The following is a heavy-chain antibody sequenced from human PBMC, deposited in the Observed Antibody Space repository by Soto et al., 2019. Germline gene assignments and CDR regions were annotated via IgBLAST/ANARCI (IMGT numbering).Heavy chain of an antibody. CDR1: GGSFSCYY. Sequence: SETLSLTCAVYGGSFSCYYWSWIRQPPGKGLEWIGEINHSGSTNYNPSLKSRVTISVDTSKNQFSLKLSSVTAADTAVYYCARAPRYGYKRAVWDYWGQGTLVTVSS. CDR2: INHSGST. V-gene: IGHV4-34*01. CDR3: ARAPRYGYKRAVWDY. D-gene: IGHD3-16*01. J-gene: IGHJ4*02.